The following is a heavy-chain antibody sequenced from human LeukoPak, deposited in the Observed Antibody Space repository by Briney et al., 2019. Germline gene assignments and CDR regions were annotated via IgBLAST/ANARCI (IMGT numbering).Heavy chain of an antibody. CDR3: AELGITMIGGV. Sequence: GGSLRLSCGASGFTFNNYGMHWVRQAPGKGLEWVAVISNDGSNKYYADSVKGRFTISRDNAKNSLYLQMNSLRAEDTAVYYCAELGITMIGGVWGKGTTVTISS. J-gene: IGHJ6*04. V-gene: IGHV3-30*18. CDR2: ISNDGSNK. CDR1: GFTFNNYG. D-gene: IGHD3-10*02.